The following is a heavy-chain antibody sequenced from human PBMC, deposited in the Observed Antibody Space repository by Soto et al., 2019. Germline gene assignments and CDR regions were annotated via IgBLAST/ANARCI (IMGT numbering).Heavy chain of an antibody. D-gene: IGHD3-9*01. CDR1: GGTFSSYT. CDR3: ALHRNYDILTGFPQVGRFDY. Sequence: ASVKVSCKASGGTFSSYTISWVRQAPGQGLEWMGRIIPILGIANYAQKFQGRVTITADKSTSTAYMELNSLRAEDTAVYYCALHRNYDILTGFPQVGRFDYWGQGTLVTVSS. V-gene: IGHV1-69*02. CDR2: IIPILGIA. J-gene: IGHJ4*02.